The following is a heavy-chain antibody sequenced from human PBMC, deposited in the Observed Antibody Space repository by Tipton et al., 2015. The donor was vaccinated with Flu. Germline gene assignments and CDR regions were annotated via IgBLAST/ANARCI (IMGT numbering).Heavy chain of an antibody. CDR2: ISRRSSYK. V-gene: IGHV3-21*06. D-gene: IGHD3-16*01. Sequence: GSLRLSCAASGFKFSSYSMNWVRQAQGKGLEWVSAISRRSSYKYYGDSVKGRFTISRDNAKNSLYLQMNSLRAEDTAVYFCARDLGDGQHQFYFYGMDFWGQGTMITVSS. CDR1: GFKFSSYS. CDR3: ARDLGDGQHQFYFYGMDF. J-gene: IGHJ6*02.